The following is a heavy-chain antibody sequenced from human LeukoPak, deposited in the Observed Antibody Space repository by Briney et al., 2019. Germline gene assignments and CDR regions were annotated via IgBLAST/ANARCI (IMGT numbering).Heavy chain of an antibody. CDR3: ARESRDGYSRPLGYFDY. CDR1: GYTFTGYY. CDR2: INPNSGGT. J-gene: IGHJ4*02. D-gene: IGHD5-24*01. Sequence: GASVKVSCKASGYTFTGYYMHWVRQAPGQGLEWMGWINPNSGGTNYAQKFQGRVTMTRDTSISTAYMELCRLRSDDTAVYYCARESRDGYSRPLGYFDYWGQGTLVTVSS. V-gene: IGHV1-2*02.